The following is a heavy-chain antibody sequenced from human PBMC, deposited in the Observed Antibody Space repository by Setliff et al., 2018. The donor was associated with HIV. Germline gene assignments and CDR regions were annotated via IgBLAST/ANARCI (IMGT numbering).Heavy chain of an antibody. CDR1: GGSFSGYY. CDR2: INHSGST. Sequence: SGTLSLTCAVYGGSFSGYYWSWIRQPPGKGLEWIGEINHSGSTNYNPSLKSRVTISVDTSKNQFSLKLSSVTAADTAVYYCARVRTNWDYDFWSGHISSDYFDYWGQGTLVTVSS. D-gene: IGHD3-3*01. V-gene: IGHV4-34*01. J-gene: IGHJ4*02. CDR3: ARVRTNWDYDFWSGHISSDYFDY.